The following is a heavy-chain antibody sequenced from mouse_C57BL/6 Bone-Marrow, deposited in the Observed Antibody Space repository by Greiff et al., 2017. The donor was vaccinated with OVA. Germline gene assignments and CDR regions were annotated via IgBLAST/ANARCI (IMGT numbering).Heavy chain of an antibody. CDR1: GYTFTDYY. D-gene: IGHD2-3*01. Sequence: VQLQQSGPVLVKPGASVKMSCKASGYTFTDYYMNWVKQSHGKSLEWIGVINPYNGGTSYNQKFKGKATLTVDKSSSTAYMELNSLTSEDSAVYYCARLDDGYPAWFAYWGQGTLVTVSA. CDR2: INPYNGGT. J-gene: IGHJ3*01. CDR3: ARLDDGYPAWFAY. V-gene: IGHV1-19*01.